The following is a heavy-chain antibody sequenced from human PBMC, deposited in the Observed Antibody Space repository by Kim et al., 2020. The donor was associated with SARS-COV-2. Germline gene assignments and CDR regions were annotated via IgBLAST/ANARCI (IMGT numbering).Heavy chain of an antibody. J-gene: IGHJ3*02. D-gene: IGHD1-26*01. V-gene: IGHV3-30*18. Sequence: GGSLRLSCAASGFSFNTYAMHWVRQAPGKGLEWVAAISYDGSIKYYADSVKGRFTISRDNSKNMLYLQMDSLRAEDTALYYCAKAPPQEQLGAFDIWGLG. CDR3: AKAPPQEQLGAFDI. CDR1: GFSFNTYA. CDR2: ISYDGSIK.